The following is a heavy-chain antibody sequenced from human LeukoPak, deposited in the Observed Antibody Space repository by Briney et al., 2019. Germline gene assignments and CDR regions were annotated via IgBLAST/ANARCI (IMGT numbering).Heavy chain of an antibody. CDR1: GFTFSSYW. V-gene: IGHV3-7*05. D-gene: IGHD2-15*01. CDR2: IKQDGSEK. Sequence: GGSLRLSCAASGFTFSSYWMSWVRQAPGKGLEWVANIKQDGSEKYYVDSVKDRFTISRDNAKNSLYLQMNSLRAEDTAVYYCARGAGPYCSGGSCYLEGDYWGQGTLVTVSS. J-gene: IGHJ4*02. CDR3: ARGAGPYCSGGSCYLEGDY.